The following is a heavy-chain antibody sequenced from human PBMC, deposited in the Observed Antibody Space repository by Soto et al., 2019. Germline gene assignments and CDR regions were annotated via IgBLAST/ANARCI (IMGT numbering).Heavy chain of an antibody. CDR3: AREGVSSSWYYYYGMDV. Sequence: SETLSLTCRVSGGSISNDYGTWIRQPPGKGLEWIGYIYYSGSTNYNPSLKSRVTISVDTSKNQFSLKLSSVTAADTAVYYCAREGVSSSWYYYYGMDVWGQGTTVTVSS. V-gene: IGHV4-59*01. CDR1: GGSISNDY. D-gene: IGHD6-13*01. J-gene: IGHJ6*02. CDR2: IYYSGST.